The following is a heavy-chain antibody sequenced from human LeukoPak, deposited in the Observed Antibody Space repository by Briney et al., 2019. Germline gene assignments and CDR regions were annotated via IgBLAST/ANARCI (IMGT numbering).Heavy chain of an antibody. D-gene: IGHD4-23*01. V-gene: IGHV4-34*01. Sequence: SETLSLTCAVYGGSFSGYCWSWIRQPPGKGLEWIGEINHSGSTNYNPSLKSRVTISVDTSKNQFSLKLSSVTAADTAVYYCARGRGYGGRRRYFQHWGQGTLVTVSP. J-gene: IGHJ1*01. CDR2: INHSGST. CDR1: GGSFSGYC. CDR3: ARGRGYGGRRRYFQH.